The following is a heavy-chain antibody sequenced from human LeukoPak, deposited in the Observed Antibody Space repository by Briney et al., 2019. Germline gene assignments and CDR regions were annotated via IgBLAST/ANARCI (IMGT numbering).Heavy chain of an antibody. V-gene: IGHV3-11*01. CDR1: GFTFSDYY. Sequence: GGSLRLSCAASGFTFSDYYMSWIRQIPGKGLEWVSYIGLSDTSIYYADSLKGRFAISRDNAKDSLYLHLHSLRAEDTAVYYCAKEYSPGSRGYFDYWGQGTLVTVSS. CDR2: IGLSDTSI. J-gene: IGHJ4*02. CDR3: AKEYSPGSRGYFDY. D-gene: IGHD2-21*01.